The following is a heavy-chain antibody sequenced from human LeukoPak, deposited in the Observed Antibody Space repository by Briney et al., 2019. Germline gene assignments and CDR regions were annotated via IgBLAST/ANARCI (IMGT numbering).Heavy chain of an antibody. CDR3: ARDLRRGSSGWYWGDWFDP. CDR2: INPNSGGT. CDR1: GYTFTGYY. J-gene: IGHJ5*02. Sequence: ASVKVPCKASGYTFTGYYMHWVRQAPGQGLEWMGWINPNSGGTNYAQKFQGRVTMTRDTSISTAYMELSRLRSDDTAVYYCARDLRRGSSGWYWGDWFDPWGQGTLVTVSS. D-gene: IGHD6-19*01. V-gene: IGHV1-2*02.